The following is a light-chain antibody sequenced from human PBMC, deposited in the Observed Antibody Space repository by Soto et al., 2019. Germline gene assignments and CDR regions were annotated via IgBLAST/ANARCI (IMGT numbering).Light chain of an antibody. CDR1: QSFSSY. CDR3: QQRSNWIT. CDR2: DAS. Sequence: EIVLTQSPATLSLSPGERATRSCRAIQSFSSYLAWYQQKPGQAPRLLIYDASNRATGIPARFSGSGSGTDFTLTISSLEPEDFAVYYCQQRSNWITFGQGTRLEIK. J-gene: IGKJ5*01. V-gene: IGKV3-11*01.